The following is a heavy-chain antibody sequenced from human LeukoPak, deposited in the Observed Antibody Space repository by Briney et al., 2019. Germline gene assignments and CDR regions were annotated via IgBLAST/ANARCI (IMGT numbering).Heavy chain of an antibody. V-gene: IGHV3-48*01. CDR2: ISSSSSTI. Sequence: GGSLRLSCAASGFTFSSYSMTWVRQAPGKGLEWVSYISSSSSTIYYADSVKGRFTISRDNAKNLLYLQMNSLRAEDTAVYYCARDLEWDTAMVNPTGYWGQGTLVTVSS. CDR1: GFTFSSYS. J-gene: IGHJ4*02. CDR3: ARDLEWDTAMVNPTGY. D-gene: IGHD5-18*01.